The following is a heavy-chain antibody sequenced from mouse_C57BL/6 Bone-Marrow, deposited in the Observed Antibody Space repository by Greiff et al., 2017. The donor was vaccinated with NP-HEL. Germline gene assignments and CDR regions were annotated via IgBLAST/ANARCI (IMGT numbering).Heavy chain of an antibody. CDR1: GYSFTGYY. D-gene: IGHD1-1*01. CDR2: INPSTGGT. J-gene: IGHJ2*01. V-gene: IGHV1-42*01. Sequence: EVKLVESGPELVKPGASVKISCKASGYSFTGYYMNWVKQSPEKSLEWIGEINPSTGGTTYNQKFKAKATLTVDKSSSTAYMQLKSLTSEDSAVYYCARNEGYYGSSYDYWGQGTTLTVSS. CDR3: ARNEGYYGSSYDY.